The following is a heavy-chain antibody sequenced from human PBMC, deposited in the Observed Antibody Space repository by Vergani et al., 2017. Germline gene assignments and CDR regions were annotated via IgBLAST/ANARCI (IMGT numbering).Heavy chain of an antibody. CDR1: GGSMCGYY. CDR2: MYHRGST. CDR3: GRGADFYGLGSRLLDL. J-gene: IGHJ5*02. D-gene: IGHD3-10*01. Sequence: QVRLQESGPGLVKTSETLVLTCSVSGGSMCGYYWSWMRHPPGKELVWIGYMYHRGSTNYNPSLETRVTITGDTAKNLFSLKLNSGTATVTAVYYCGRGADFYGLGSRLLDLWGQGILGTVSA. V-gene: IGHV4-59*01.